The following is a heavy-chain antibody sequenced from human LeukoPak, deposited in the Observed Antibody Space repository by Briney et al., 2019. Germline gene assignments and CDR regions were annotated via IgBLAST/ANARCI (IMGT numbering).Heavy chain of an antibody. Sequence: SETLSLTCTVSGGSIISSTCYWGWIRQPPGKGLEWIGSIFYSGSTYYNPSLKSRVTISVDTSKNQISLKVTSVTAADTAIYYRSRLYSGTRPPDYWGQGTLVTVSS. V-gene: IGHV4-39*01. J-gene: IGHJ4*02. CDR1: GGSIISSTCY. D-gene: IGHD2-15*01. CDR3: SRLYSGTRPPDY. CDR2: IFYSGST.